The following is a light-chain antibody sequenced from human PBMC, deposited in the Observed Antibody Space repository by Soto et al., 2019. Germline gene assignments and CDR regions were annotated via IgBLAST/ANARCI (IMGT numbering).Light chain of an antibody. CDR2: DTN. Sequence: QAVVTQEPSLTVSPGGTVTLTCGSSTGAVTSGHYPYWFQQKPGQAPRTLIYDTNNKHSWTPARFSGSLLGGKAALTLSGAQPEDEAEYYCLLSYSGARVFGGGTKVTVL. CDR1: TGAVTSGHY. V-gene: IGLV7-46*01. J-gene: IGLJ2*01. CDR3: LLSYSGARV.